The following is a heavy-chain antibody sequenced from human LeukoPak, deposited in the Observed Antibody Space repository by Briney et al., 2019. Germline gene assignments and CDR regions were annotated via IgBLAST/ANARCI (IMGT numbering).Heavy chain of an antibody. D-gene: IGHD3-16*02. Sequence: PGGSLRLSCAASGFTFSSYAMSWVRQAPGKGLEWVSAISGSDGSTYYADSVKGRFTISRDNSKNTLYLQMNSLRAEDTAVYYCAKDGRSYDYVWGSYRSSAFDIWGQGTMVTVSS. CDR1: GFTFSSYA. CDR3: AKDGRSYDYVWGSYRSSAFDI. V-gene: IGHV3-23*01. J-gene: IGHJ3*02. CDR2: ISGSDGST.